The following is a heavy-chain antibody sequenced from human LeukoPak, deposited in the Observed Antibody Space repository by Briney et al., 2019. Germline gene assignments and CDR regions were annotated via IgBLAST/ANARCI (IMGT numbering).Heavy chain of an antibody. D-gene: IGHD2-15*01. V-gene: IGHV1-46*01. Sequence: ASVKVSCKAPGGSFGRYAISWVRQAPGQGLEWMGIINPSGGSTSYAQKFQGRVTMTRDTSTSTVYMELSSLRSEDTAVYYCARGAEYCSGGSCYSGLNYYYYGMDVWGQGTTVTVSS. J-gene: IGHJ6*02. CDR3: ARGAEYCSGGSCYSGLNYYYYGMDV. CDR2: INPSGGST. CDR1: GGSFGRYA.